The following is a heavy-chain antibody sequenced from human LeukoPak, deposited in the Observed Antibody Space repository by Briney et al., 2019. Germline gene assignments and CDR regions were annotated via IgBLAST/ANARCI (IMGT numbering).Heavy chain of an antibody. J-gene: IGHJ4*02. CDR1: GFTLSSYA. Sequence: GGSLRLSCAASGFTLSSYAMHWVRQAPGKGLEWVAVISYDGSNKYYADSVKGRFTISRDNSKNTLYLQMNSLRAEDTAVYYCARDLWLYCSGRSCIENPQDYWGQGTLVTVSS. V-gene: IGHV3-30*04. D-gene: IGHD2-15*01. CDR3: ARDLWLYCSGRSCIENPQDY. CDR2: ISYDGSNK.